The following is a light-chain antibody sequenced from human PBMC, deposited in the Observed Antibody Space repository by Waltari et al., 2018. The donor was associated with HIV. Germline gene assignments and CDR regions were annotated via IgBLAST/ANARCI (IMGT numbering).Light chain of an antibody. CDR3: SSYGDSLRVL. Sequence: QSALTQPPSASGSLGQSVTISCTGSSSDIGAYDFVSWFQQHPHSAPKLLLYEVTRRPSTVSDRFSDSRSGNTAFLTVAGLQPDDEATYFCSSYGDSLRVLFGGGTNVTVL. CDR1: SSDIGAYDF. J-gene: IGLJ3*02. CDR2: EVT. V-gene: IGLV2-8*01.